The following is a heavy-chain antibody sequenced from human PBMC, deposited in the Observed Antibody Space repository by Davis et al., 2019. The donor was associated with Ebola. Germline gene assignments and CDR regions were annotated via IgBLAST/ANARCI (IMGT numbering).Heavy chain of an antibody. CDR3: ARTAFWSGYPYYFDY. V-gene: IGHV5-51*01. CDR1: GYSFTSYW. Sequence: GESLKISCTGSGYSFTSYWIGWVRQMPGKGLEWMGIIYPGDSATRYSPSFQGQVTISADTSISTAYLQWSSLKASDTAMYYCARTAFWSGYPYYFDYWGQGTLVTVSS. J-gene: IGHJ4*02. CDR2: IYPGDSAT. D-gene: IGHD3-3*01.